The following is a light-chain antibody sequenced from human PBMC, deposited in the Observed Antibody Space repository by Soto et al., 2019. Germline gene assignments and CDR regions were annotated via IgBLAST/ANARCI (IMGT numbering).Light chain of an antibody. V-gene: IGKV3-15*01. Sequence: EIVMTQSPATLSVSPGERATLSCRASQSVSSELAWYQQKPGQAPRLLIYGASTRATGIPARFSGSGSGTEFTLTISSLQSEDFAIYYCQQYGSSRWTFGQGTKVDIK. CDR1: QSVSSE. J-gene: IGKJ1*01. CDR3: QQYGSSRWT. CDR2: GAS.